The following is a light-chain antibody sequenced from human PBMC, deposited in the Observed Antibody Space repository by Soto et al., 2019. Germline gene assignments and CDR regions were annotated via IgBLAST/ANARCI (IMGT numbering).Light chain of an antibody. Sequence: EIVMTQAPATLSVSPGERVTLSCRASQSVGSNLAWYQQKPGQTPRLLIYGASTRATGFPARFSGSGTGTEFTLTISSLQSEDFAVYYCQQNNAWPLTFGQGTKVDIK. CDR3: QQNNAWPLT. CDR1: QSVGSN. V-gene: IGKV3-15*01. CDR2: GAS. J-gene: IGKJ1*01.